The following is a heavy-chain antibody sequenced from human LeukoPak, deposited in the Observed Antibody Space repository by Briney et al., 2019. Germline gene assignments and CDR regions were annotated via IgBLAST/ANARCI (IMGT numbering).Heavy chain of an antibody. CDR1: GGTFSSYA. CDR3: ARWPSLGVGRRYYFDY. J-gene: IGHJ4*02. CDR2: IIPTFGTA. Sequence: SVNVSCKASGGTFSSYAISWVRQAPGQGLEWMGGIIPTFGTANYAQKFQGSVTITADESTSTAYMELSSLRPEDTAVYYCARWPSLGVGRRYYFDYWGQGTLVTVSS. D-gene: IGHD1-1*01. V-gene: IGHV1-69*13.